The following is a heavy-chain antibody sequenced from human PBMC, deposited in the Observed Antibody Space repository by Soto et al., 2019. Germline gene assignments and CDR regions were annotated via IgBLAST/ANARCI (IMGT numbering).Heavy chain of an antibody. Sequence: ASVKVSCKASGYTFTGYYMHWVRQAPGQGLEWMGWINPNSGGTNYAQKFQGRGTMTRDTAISTAYMELSRLRSDDTAVYYCTREGEFYYGMDVWCQGTTVTVSS. CDR2: INPNSGGT. V-gene: IGHV1-2*02. D-gene: IGHD3-16*01. J-gene: IGHJ6*02. CDR3: TREGEFYYGMDV. CDR1: GYTFTGYY.